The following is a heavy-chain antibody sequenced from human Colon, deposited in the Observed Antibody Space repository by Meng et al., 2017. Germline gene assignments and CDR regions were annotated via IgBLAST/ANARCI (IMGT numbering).Heavy chain of an antibody. V-gene: IGHV4-61*08. CDR3: ARDHWGSLDY. D-gene: IGHD7-27*01. J-gene: IGHJ4*02. CDR1: GGSVSMSDYQ. Sequence: QVQLQESGPGLVRPSETLSLICTFSGGSVSMSDYQWGWIRQPPGKGLEWIGYAGTNYNPSLKSRVTISVDTSKRQFSLKLTSVTAADTAVYYCARDHWGSLDYWGQGILVTVSS. CDR2: AGT.